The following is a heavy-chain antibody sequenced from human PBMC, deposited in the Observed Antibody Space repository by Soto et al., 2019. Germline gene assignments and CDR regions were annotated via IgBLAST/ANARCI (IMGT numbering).Heavy chain of an antibody. CDR3: AAAGSIYFYYYMDV. CDR1: GGSITGYS. V-gene: IGHV4-59*08. CDR2: VYDSGLT. Sequence: QVQLQESGPGLVKPSETLSLTCTVSGGSITGYSWSWIRQPPGKGLEWLGYVYDSGLTNYNPSLKSRVSMALNMSKNQFSLQLSSLTAADTAVYYCAAAGSIYFYYYMDVWGKGTTVTVSS. J-gene: IGHJ6*03. D-gene: IGHD6-13*01.